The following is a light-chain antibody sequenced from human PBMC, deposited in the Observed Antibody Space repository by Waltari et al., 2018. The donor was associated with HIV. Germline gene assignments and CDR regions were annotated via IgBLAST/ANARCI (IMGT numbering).Light chain of an antibody. CDR3: MQALQTPLIT. J-gene: IGKJ5*01. CDR1: QSLLNSNGFNY. CDR2: LGS. V-gene: IGKV2-28*01. Sequence: DIVMTQSPLSLPVTPGEPASISCRSSQSLLNSNGFNYLDWYLQKPGQSPRLLIYLGSTRAPGVPVRFSGSGSGTDFTLKISRVEAEDVGVYYCMQALQTPLITFGQGTRLEIK.